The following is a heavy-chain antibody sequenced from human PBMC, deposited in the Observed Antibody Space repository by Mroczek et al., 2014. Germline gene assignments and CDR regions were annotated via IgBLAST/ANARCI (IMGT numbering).Heavy chain of an antibody. Sequence: QVQLVQSGGGVVQPGRSLRLSCAASGFTFSSYAMHWVRQAPGKGLEWVAVISYDGSNKYYADSVKGRFTISRDNSKNTLYLQMNSLRAEDTAVYYCARDYRSGWYFDAFDIWGQGTMVTVSS. CDR2: ISYDGSNK. CDR1: GFTFSSYA. J-gene: IGHJ3*02. CDR3: ARDYRSGWYFDAFDI. V-gene: IGHV3-30-3*01. D-gene: IGHD6-19*01.